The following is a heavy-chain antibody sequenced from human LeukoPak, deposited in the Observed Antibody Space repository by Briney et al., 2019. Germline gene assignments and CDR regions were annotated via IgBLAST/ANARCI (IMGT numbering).Heavy chain of an antibody. CDR3: ARARIVDPNWFDP. J-gene: IGHJ5*02. CDR1: GFTFSSYA. Sequence: GGPLRLSCAASGFTFSSYAMHWVRQAPGKGLEWVAVISYDGSNKYYADSVKGRFTISRDNSKNTLYLQMNSLRAEDTAVYYCARARIVDPNWFDPWGQGTLVTVSS. D-gene: IGHD1-26*01. V-gene: IGHV3-30*04. CDR2: ISYDGSNK.